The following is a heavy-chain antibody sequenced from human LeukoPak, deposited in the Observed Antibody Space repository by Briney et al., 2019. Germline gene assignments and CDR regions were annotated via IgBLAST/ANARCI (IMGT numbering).Heavy chain of an antibody. D-gene: IGHD3-10*01. V-gene: IGHV4-39*07. CDR3: ARSDGYGLVGI. CDR2: IYSSGST. J-gene: IGHJ3*02. CDR1: GGSISSGSYY. Sequence: SETLSLTCTVSGGSISSGSYYWGWIRQPPGKTLEWIGSIYSSGSTYYNPSLKSRVIIIIDTPKNHFSLTLSSVTAADTAVYYCARSDGYGLVGIWGQGTMVTVSS.